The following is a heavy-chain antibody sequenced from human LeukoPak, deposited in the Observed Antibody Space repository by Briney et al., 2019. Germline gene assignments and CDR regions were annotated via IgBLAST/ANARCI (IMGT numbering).Heavy chain of an antibody. CDR2: ISGSGSDI. CDR3: AKDMRKLAYCGGDCWGAFDI. D-gene: IGHD2-21*02. Sequence: GGSLRLSCVVSGFGFSDSYMTWTRQTPGKGLEWLAYISGSGSDIYYADSVKGRFTISRDNAKNSLYLQMNSLRAEDTALYYCAKDMRKLAYCGGDCWGAFDIWGQGTMVTVSS. V-gene: IGHV3-11*01. CDR1: GFGFSDSY. J-gene: IGHJ3*02.